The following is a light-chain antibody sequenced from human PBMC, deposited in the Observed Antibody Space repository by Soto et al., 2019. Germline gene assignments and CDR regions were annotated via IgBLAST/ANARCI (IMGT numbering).Light chain of an antibody. J-gene: IGKJ2*01. CDR3: QQYNNWPRT. CDR1: QSVSSN. CDR2: GAS. V-gene: IGKV3-15*01. Sequence: EIVMTQSPATLSVSPGERATLSCRASQSVSSNLAWYQQKPGQAPRLLIYGASTRATGIPARFSGSGSGTEFTRTIISLQSEDFAVYYCQQYNNWPRTFGQGTKLEIK.